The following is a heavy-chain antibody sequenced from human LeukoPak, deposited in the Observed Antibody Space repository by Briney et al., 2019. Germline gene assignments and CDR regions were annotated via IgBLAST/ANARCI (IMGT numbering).Heavy chain of an antibody. Sequence: ASVKVSCKASGGTFSSYAMHWVRQAPGQRLEWMGWINAGNGNTKYSQKFQGRVTMTRDTSTSTVYMELSSLRSEDTAVYYCARLGERDWYFDLWGRGTLVTVSS. J-gene: IGHJ2*01. CDR1: GGTFSSYA. V-gene: IGHV1-3*01. CDR3: ARLGERDWYFDL. CDR2: INAGNGNT. D-gene: IGHD1-26*01.